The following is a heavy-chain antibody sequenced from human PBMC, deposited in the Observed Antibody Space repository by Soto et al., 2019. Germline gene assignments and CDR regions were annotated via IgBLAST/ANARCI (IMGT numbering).Heavy chain of an antibody. Sequence: EVQLVESGGGLVQPGGSLRLSCAASGFTFSSYWMHWVRQAPGKGLVWVSRIKFAGSNTDYADSVKGRFTISRDNAKNTLYLQMNSLRAEDTTLYYCARGVTNYCAMDVWGQGTPVTVSS. J-gene: IGHJ6*02. CDR2: IKFAGSNT. V-gene: IGHV3-74*01. CDR1: GFTFSSYW. CDR3: ARGVTNYCAMDV.